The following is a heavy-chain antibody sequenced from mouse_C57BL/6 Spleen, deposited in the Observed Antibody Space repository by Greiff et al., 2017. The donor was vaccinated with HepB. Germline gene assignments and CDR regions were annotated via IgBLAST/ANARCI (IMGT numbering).Heavy chain of an antibody. CDR2: IYPSDSET. V-gene: IGHV1-61*01. D-gene: IGHD1-3*01. CDR3: ARRTKGGYFDV. J-gene: IGHJ1*03. Sequence: VQLQQPGAELVRPGSSVKLSCKASGYTFTSYWMDWVKQRPGQGLEWIGNIYPSDSETHYNQKFKDKATLTVDKSSSTAYMQLSSLTSEDSAVYYCARRTKGGYFDVWGTGTTVTVSS. CDR1: GYTFTSYW.